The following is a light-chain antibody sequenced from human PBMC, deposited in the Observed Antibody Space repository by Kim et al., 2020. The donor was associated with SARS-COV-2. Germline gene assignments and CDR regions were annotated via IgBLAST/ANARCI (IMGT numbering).Light chain of an antibody. V-gene: IGLV2-8*01. CDR3: SSYGGSNNSPYV. Sequence: QSALTQPPSASGSPGQSVTISCTGTSSDVGGYKFVSWYQHHPGKAPKLIIYEVVKRPSGVPGRFSGSKSGNTASLTVSGLQAEDEADYYCSSYGGSNNSPYVFGTGTKVTVL. CDR2: EVV. CDR1: SSDVGGYKF. J-gene: IGLJ1*01.